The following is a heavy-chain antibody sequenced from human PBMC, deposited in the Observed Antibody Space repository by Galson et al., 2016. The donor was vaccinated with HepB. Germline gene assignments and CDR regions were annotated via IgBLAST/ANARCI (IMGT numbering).Heavy chain of an antibody. CDR2: IGGSGSDI. D-gene: IGHD2-15*01. CDR1: GFTFSDYY. CDR3: TRYTRIPEY. V-gene: IGHV3-11*01. Sequence: SLRLSCAASGFTFSDYYMSWIRQAPGKGLEWISYIGGSGSDISYADSVKGRFTVSRDNTKSSLYLQMNSLRAEDTAVYYCTRYTRIPEYWGQGTLVTVSS. J-gene: IGHJ4*02.